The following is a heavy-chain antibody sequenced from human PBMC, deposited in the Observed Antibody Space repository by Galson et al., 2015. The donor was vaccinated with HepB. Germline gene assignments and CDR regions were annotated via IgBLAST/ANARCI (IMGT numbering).Heavy chain of an antibody. V-gene: IGHV4-39*01. CDR1: GGSISSSSYY. Sequence: SETLSLTCTVPGGSISSSSYYWGWIRQPPGKGLEWIGSIYYSGSTYYNPSLKSRVTISVDTSKNQFSLKLSSVTAADTAVYYCARYQAGFYGDYINWFDPWGQGTLVTVSS. CDR2: IYYSGST. J-gene: IGHJ5*02. CDR3: ARYQAGFYGDYINWFDP. D-gene: IGHD4-17*01.